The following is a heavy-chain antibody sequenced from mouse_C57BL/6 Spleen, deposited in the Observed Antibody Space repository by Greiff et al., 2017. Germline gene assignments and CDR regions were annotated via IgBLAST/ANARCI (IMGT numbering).Heavy chain of an antibody. J-gene: IGHJ3*01. V-gene: IGHV1-7*01. CDR1: GYTFTSYC. CDR2: INPSSGYT. CDR3: ARYGSNAWFAY. D-gene: IGHD1-1*01. Sequence: QVQLQQSGAELAKPGASVKLSCKASGYTFTSYCMHWVKQRPGQGLEWIGNINPSSGYTTYNQKFKDKATLTADKTSSAADMQLSSLTYEDSAVYYCARYGSNAWFAYWGQGTLVTVSA.